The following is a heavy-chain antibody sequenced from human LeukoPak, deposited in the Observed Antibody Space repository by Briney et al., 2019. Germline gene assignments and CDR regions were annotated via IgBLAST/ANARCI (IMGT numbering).Heavy chain of an antibody. CDR3: AKDLLATDYYYMDV. CDR2: IRYDGSNK. CDR1: GFTFSSYG. V-gene: IGHV3-30*02. Sequence: GGSLRLSCAASGFTFSSYGMRWVRQAPGKGLEWVAFIRYDGSNKYYADSVKGRFTISRDNSKNTLYLQMNSLRPEDTAVYYCAKDLLATDYYYMDVWGKGTTVTVSS. J-gene: IGHJ6*03. D-gene: IGHD5-12*01.